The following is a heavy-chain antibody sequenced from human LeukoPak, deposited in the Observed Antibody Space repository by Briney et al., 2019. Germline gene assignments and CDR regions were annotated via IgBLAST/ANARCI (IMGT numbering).Heavy chain of an antibody. D-gene: IGHD3-16*01. Sequence: GSLRLSCAASGFTFSSYGMHWVHQAPGKGLEWVAVISYDGSNKYYADSVKGRFTISRDNSKNTLYLQMNSLRAEDTAVYYCAKDLLGPGPPGETDDYWGQGTLVTVSS. CDR3: AKDLLGPGPPGETDDY. J-gene: IGHJ4*02. V-gene: IGHV3-30*18. CDR1: GFTFSSYG. CDR2: ISYDGSNK.